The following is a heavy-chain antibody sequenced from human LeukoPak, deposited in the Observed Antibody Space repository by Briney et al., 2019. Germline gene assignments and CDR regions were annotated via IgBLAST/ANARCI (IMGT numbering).Heavy chain of an antibody. CDR3: ARGVYIAAAQYGY. D-gene: IGHD6-13*01. CDR2: IYYSGTT. Sequence: PSETLSLTCTVSGGSISSYYWSWIRQPPGKGLEWIGYIYYSGTTNYNPSLKSRVTISVDTSKDQFSLKLSSATAADTAVYYCARGVYIAAAQYGYWGQGTLVTVSS. V-gene: IGHV4-59*01. CDR1: GGSISSYY. J-gene: IGHJ4*02.